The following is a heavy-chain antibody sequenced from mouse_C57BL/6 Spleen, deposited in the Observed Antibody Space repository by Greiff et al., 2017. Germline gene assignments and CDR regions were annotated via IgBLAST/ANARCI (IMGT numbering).Heavy chain of an antibody. J-gene: IGHJ1*03. CDR2: IDPETGGT. V-gene: IGHV1-15*01. CDR1: GYTFTDYE. CDR3: TRDWYCDV. Sequence: QVQLKESGAELVRPWASVTLSCKASGYTFTDYEMHWVKQTPVHGLEWIGAIDPETGGTAYNQKFKGKAILTADKSSSTAYMELRSLTSEDSAVYYCTRDWYCDVWGTGTTVTVSS.